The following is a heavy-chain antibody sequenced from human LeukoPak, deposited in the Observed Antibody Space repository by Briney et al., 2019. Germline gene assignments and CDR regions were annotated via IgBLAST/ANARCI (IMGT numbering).Heavy chain of an antibody. Sequence: PGGSLRLSCVASGFTFSSYAMSWVRQAPGKGLEWVSAISGSGGTTYYADSVKGRFTISRDNSKNTLYLQMNSLRAEDTAVYYCAKDLSYGSGSSNWFDPWGQGTLVTVSS. J-gene: IGHJ5*02. V-gene: IGHV3-23*01. D-gene: IGHD3-10*01. CDR2: ISGSGGTT. CDR1: GFTFSSYA. CDR3: AKDLSYGSGSSNWFDP.